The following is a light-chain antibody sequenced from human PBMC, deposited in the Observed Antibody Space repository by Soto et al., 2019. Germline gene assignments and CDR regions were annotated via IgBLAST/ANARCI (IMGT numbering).Light chain of an antibody. CDR2: EVS. CDR3: TSYGGNNNLV. V-gene: IGLV2-8*01. J-gene: IGLJ2*01. Sequence: QSVLTQPPSASGSPGQAVTISCTGTSSDVGAYGYVSWYQQYPGKAPKLIIYEVSTRPSGVPDRFSGSKSGNMASLTVSGLQAEDEADYYCTSYGGNNNLVFGGGTKLTVL. CDR1: SSDVGAYGY.